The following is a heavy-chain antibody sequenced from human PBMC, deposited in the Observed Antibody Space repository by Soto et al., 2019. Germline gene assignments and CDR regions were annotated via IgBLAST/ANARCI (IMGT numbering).Heavy chain of an antibody. V-gene: IGHV1-18*01. J-gene: IGHJ6*02. CDR2: ISAFNVNT. Sequence: QVHLVQSGGEVKKPGASVKVSCTASGYTFSSYGISWVRQAPGQGLEWMGWISAFNVNTNSVQRLQGRVALTTDASTSTAYMELRSLRSDDTAVYYCARGGDYYYGLDVWGQGTTVTVSS. CDR1: GYTFSSYG. D-gene: IGHD3-16*01. CDR3: ARGGDYYYGLDV.